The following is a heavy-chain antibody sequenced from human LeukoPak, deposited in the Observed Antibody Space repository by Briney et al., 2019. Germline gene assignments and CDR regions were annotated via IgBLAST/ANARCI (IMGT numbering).Heavy chain of an antibody. J-gene: IGHJ4*02. CDR1: GGTFSGYA. V-gene: IGHV1-8*03. D-gene: IGHD3-10*01. Sequence: ASVKVSCKASGGTFSGYAISWVRQAPGQGLEWMGWMNPNSGNTGYAQKFQGRVTITRNTSISTAYMELSSLRSEDTAVYYCARSSGGYYGSGSLGNWGQGTLVTVSS. CDR3: ARSSGGYYGSGSLGN. CDR2: MNPNSGNT.